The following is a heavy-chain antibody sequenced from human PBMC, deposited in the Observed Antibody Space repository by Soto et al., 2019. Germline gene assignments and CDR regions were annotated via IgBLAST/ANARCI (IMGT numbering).Heavy chain of an antibody. CDR3: ARGHGGSWFDP. CDR2: IYYIGTT. Sequence: PSETLSLTCTVSGGPISSYYWTGIRQPPGKGLEWIGYIYYIGTTNYNPSLKSRVTISVDTSKNRFSLKLNSVTAADTAMYYCARGHGGSWFDPWGQGALVTVSS. D-gene: IGHD2-15*01. J-gene: IGHJ5*02. CDR1: GGPISSYY. V-gene: IGHV4-59*01.